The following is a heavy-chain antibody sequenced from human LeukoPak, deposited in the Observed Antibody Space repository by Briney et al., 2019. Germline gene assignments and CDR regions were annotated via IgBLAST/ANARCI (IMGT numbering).Heavy chain of an antibody. CDR2: IYYSGST. D-gene: IGHD6-13*01. J-gene: IGHJ1*01. CDR3: ARAAAAAPAEYFQH. Sequence: SETLSLTCAVSGYSVSSGYYWGWIRQAPRKGLEWIGYIYYSGSTNYNPSLKSRVTISVDTSKNQFSLKLSSVTAADTAVYYCARAAAAAPAEYFQHWGQGTLVTVSS. V-gene: IGHV4-61*01. CDR1: GYSVSSGYY.